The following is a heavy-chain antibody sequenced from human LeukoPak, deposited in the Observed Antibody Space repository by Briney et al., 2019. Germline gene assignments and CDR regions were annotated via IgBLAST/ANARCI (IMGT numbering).Heavy chain of an antibody. V-gene: IGHV1-18*01. CDR2: ISAYNGNT. J-gene: IGHJ4*02. Sequence: ASVKVSRKASGYTFTSYGISWVRQAPGQGLEWMGWISAYNGNTNYAQKLQGRVTMTRDTSISAVYMELSRLTSDDTAVYYCAREMSPTDPFFDYWGQGTSVTV. CDR1: GYTFTSYG. CDR3: AREMSPTDPFFDY.